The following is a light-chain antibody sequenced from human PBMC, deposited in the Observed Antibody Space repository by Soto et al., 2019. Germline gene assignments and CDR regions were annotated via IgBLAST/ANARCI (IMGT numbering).Light chain of an antibody. Sequence: QSVLTQPASVSGSPGQSITFSCTGTSSDVGGYNFVSWYQQHPGKAPKLMTFDASYRPSGVSNRFSGSKSGNTASLTISWLQPEDEADYYCTSYTSSSTPYVFGTGTKVTVL. CDR1: SSDVGGYNF. CDR3: TSYTSSSTPYV. J-gene: IGLJ1*01. V-gene: IGLV2-14*01. CDR2: DAS.